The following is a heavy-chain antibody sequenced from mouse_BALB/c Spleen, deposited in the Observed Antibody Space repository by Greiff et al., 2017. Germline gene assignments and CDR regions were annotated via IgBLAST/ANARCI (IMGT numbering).Heavy chain of an antibody. V-gene: IGHV1S56*01. CDR3: ARWGVTTVVARRYFDV. CDR1: GYTFTSYY. Sequence: QVQLQQSGPELVKPGASVRISCKASGYTFTSYYIHWVKQRPGQGLEWIGWIYPGNVNTKYNEKFKGKATLTADKSSSTAYMQLSSLTSEDSAVYFCARWGVTTVVARRYFDVWGAGTTVTVSS. CDR2: IYPGNVNT. D-gene: IGHD1-1*01. J-gene: IGHJ1*01.